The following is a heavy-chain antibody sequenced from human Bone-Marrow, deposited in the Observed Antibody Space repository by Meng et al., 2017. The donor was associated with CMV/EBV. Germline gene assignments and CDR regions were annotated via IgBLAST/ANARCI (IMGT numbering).Heavy chain of an antibody. D-gene: IGHD1-26*01. CDR1: GFTFSSYA. V-gene: IGHV3-30-3*01. CDR2: ISYDGSNK. J-gene: IGHJ4*02. CDR3: AKEATPVGATNY. Sequence: GGSLRLSCAASGFTFSSYAMHWVRQAPGKGLEWVAVISYDGSNKYYADSVKGRFTISRDNSKNTMYLQMNSLRAEDTAVYYCAKEATPVGATNYWGQGTLVTVSS.